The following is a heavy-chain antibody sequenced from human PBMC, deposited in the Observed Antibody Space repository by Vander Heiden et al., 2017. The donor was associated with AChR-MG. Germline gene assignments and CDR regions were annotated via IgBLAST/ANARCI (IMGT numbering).Heavy chain of an antibody. CDR1: GFTFSSYA. Sequence: EVPLLESGGGLVQPGGSLRLSCAASGFTFSSYAMSCVRQAPGKGLEGVSSISGTGGSTYYADSVKGRFTISRDNSKKTLYLQMNSLRAEDTAVYYCAKEKEDSSSESSFDYWGQGTLVTVSS. J-gene: IGHJ4*02. D-gene: IGHD6-6*01. CDR3: AKEKEDSSSESSFDY. V-gene: IGHV3-23*01. CDR2: ISGTGGST.